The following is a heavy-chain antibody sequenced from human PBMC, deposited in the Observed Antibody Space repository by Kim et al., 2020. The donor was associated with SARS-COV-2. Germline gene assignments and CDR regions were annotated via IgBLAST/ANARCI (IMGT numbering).Heavy chain of an antibody. V-gene: IGHV3-49*04. CDR2: IRSKAYGGTT. J-gene: IGHJ6*02. CDR3: TRDQDSSGWGYYYYYGMDV. CDR1: GFTFGDYA. Sequence: GGSLRLSCTASGFTFGDYAMSWVRQAPGKGLEWVGFIRSKAYGGTTEYAASVKGRFTISRDDSKSIAYLQMNSLKTEDTAVYYCTRDQDSSGWGYYYYYGMDVWGQGTTVTVSS. D-gene: IGHD6-19*01.